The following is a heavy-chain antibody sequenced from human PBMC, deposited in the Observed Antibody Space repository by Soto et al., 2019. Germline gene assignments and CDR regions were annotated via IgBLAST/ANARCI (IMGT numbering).Heavy chain of an antibody. V-gene: IGHV4-31*03. D-gene: IGHD4-17*01. CDR1: GGSISSGGYY. CDR2: IYYSGST. Sequence: SETLSLTCTVSGGSISSGGYYWSWIRQHPGKGLEWIGYIYYSGSTYYNPSLKSRVTISVDTSKNQFSLKLSSVTAADTAVYYCARDSPFYGDNWFDPWGQGTLVTVSS. J-gene: IGHJ5*02. CDR3: ARDSPFYGDNWFDP.